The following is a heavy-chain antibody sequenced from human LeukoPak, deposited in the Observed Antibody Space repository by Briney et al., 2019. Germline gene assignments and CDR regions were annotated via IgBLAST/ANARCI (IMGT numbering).Heavy chain of an antibody. CDR2: ISGSGGST. Sequence: PGGSLRLSCAASGFTFSSYEMNWVRQAPGKGLEWVSAISGSGGSTYYADSVKGRFTISRDNSKNTLYLQMNSLRAEDTAVYYCAKETTVTSWYFDLWGRGTLVTVSS. J-gene: IGHJ2*01. D-gene: IGHD4-11*01. CDR1: GFTFSSYE. CDR3: AKETTVTSWYFDL. V-gene: IGHV3-23*01.